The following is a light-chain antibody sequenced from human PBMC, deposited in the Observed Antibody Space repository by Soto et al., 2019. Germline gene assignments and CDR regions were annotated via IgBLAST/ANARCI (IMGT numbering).Light chain of an antibody. V-gene: IGKV3-15*01. CDR3: KQYKEWPPFT. CDR2: GAS. Sequence: EVVMTQSPAILSVSPGETATLSCRASQYVSNKVAWYQQKPGQAPRLLILGASTRATGVPARFSGSGSGTEFTLSISSLQSEDFAVYYCKQYKEWPPFTFGQGTRLEIK. CDR1: QYVSNK. J-gene: IGKJ5*01.